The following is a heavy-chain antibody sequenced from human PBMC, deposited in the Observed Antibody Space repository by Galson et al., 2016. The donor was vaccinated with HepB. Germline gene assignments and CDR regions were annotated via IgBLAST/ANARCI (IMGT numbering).Heavy chain of an antibody. J-gene: IGHJ6*02. CDR3: ARVMVDYHYWSNKPKHYYSGMDV. D-gene: IGHD3-3*01. CDR2: ISYDGNYK. CDR1: GFTFSRYA. Sequence: SLRLSCAASGFTFSRYAMHWVRQAPGKGLQWMAVISYDGNYKYYADSVKCRFTISRDNAKNSLYLQMNSLRAEDTAVYYCARVMVDYHYWSNKPKHYYSGMDVWGQGTTVTVSS. V-gene: IGHV3-30*04.